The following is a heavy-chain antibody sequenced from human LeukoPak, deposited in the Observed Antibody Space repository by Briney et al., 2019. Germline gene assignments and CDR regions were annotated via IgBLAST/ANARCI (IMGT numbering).Heavy chain of an antibody. CDR3: TQHVGGDYVFDY. CDR2: IRNKAHNYAT. CDR1: GFIFSGSA. D-gene: IGHD4-17*01. J-gene: IGHJ4*02. V-gene: IGHV3-73*01. Sequence: PGGSLRLSCAASGFIFSGSAMHWVRQASGKGPEWVGRIRNKAHNYATAYAASVKGRFTISRDDSKNTAYLQMNRLKSEDTAVYYCTQHVGGDYVFDYWGQGTLVTVSS.